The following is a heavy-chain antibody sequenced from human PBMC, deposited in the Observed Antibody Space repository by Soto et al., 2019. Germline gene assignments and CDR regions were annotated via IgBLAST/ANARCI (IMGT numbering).Heavy chain of an antibody. CDR1: GFDFDDYA. D-gene: IGHD2-21*01. CDR2: ISGNGAYT. Sequence: EVQLVESGGGLVQPGRSLRLSCVVSGFDFDDYAMNWVRQAPGKGLEWVAGISGNGAYTGYADSVKGRFIISRDNAKNSLYLQMSSLRPEDTALYYCTRDIFRTIPTVDFWGQGTLVTVSS. V-gene: IGHV3-9*01. J-gene: IGHJ4*02. CDR3: TRDIFRTIPTVDF.